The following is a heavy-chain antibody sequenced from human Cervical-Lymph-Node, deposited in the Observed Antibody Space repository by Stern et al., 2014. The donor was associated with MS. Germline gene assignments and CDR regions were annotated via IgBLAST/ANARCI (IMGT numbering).Heavy chain of an antibody. D-gene: IGHD6-19*01. V-gene: IGHV1-18*04. CDR3: ARDGRPYVALAASIL. CDR1: GYTFTNYG. J-gene: IGHJ4*02. Sequence: QLVQSGAEVKKPGASVKVSCKASGYTFTNYGISWVRQAPGQGLEWMGWISAYNGNTNYAQKLQGTVTMTTDTSTNTAYMELRSLRSDDTAVYYCARDGRPYVALAASILWGQGTLVTVSS. CDR2: ISAYNGNT.